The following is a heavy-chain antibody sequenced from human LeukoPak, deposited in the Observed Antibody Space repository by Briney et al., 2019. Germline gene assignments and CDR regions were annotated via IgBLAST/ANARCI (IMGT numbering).Heavy chain of an antibody. Sequence: GGSLRLSCAASGFTFSSYAMSWVRQAPGKGLEWVSAISGSGGSTYYADSVKGRFTISRDNSKNSLYLQMNSLRAEDTAVYYCARGGRYYYDSSGYYYAGYWGQGTLVTVSS. CDR1: GFTFSSYA. CDR3: ARGGRYYYDSSGYYYAGY. CDR2: ISGSGGST. D-gene: IGHD3-22*01. J-gene: IGHJ4*02. V-gene: IGHV3-23*01.